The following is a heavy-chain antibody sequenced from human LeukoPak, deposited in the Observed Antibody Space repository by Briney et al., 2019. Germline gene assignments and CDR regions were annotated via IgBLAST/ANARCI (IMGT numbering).Heavy chain of an antibody. CDR2: INPNSGGT. CDR3: ARGYNWNDPYFDY. Sequence: ASVKVSCKASGYTFTGYYMHWVRQAPGQGLEWMGWINPNSGGTNYAQKFQGRVTMTRDTSISTAYMELSRLRSDDTAVYYCARGYNWNDPYFDYWGQGTLVTVSS. J-gene: IGHJ4*02. V-gene: IGHV1-2*02. D-gene: IGHD1-1*01. CDR1: GYTFTGYY.